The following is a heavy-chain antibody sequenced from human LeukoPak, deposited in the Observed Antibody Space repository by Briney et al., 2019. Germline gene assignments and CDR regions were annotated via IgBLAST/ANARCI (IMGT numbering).Heavy chain of an antibody. CDR2: VYNSGKT. D-gene: IGHD3-10*01. CDR3: VGGDFDY. CDR1: GLTVRDNF. V-gene: IGHV3-66*01. Sequence: GGSLRLSCSVSGLTVRDNFFDWVRQAPGKGLEWVSIVYNSGKTFYGDSVKGRFTISRDRSKNTLYLQMNRLRVEDTAVYYCVGGDFDYWGQGALITVSS. J-gene: IGHJ4*02.